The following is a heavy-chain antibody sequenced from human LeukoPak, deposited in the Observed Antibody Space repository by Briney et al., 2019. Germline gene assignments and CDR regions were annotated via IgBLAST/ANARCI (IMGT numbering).Heavy chain of an antibody. CDR3: ARDVPLSVLLWFGELSDAFDI. CDR2: ISAYNGNT. D-gene: IGHD3-10*01. J-gene: IGHJ3*02. Sequence: GASVKVSCKASGYTFTSYGISWVRQAPGQGLEWMGWISAYNGNTNYAQKLQGRVTMTTDTSTSTAYMELRSLRSDDTAVYYCARDVPLSVLLWFGELSDAFDIWGQGTMVTVSS. V-gene: IGHV1-18*01. CDR1: GYTFTSYG.